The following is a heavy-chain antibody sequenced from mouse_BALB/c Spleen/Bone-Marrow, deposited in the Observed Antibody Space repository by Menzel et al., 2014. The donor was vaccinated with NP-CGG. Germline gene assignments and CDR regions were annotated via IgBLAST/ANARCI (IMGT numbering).Heavy chain of an antibody. CDR2: INPYNGDT. CDR1: GYSFTGYF. Sequence: VQLQQSGPELVKPGASVKISSKASGYSFTGYFMNWVMQSHGKSLEWIGRINPYNGDTFYNQKFKGKATLTVDKSSSTAHMELRSLASEDSAVYYCARGGNYQAWFAYWGQGTLVTVSA. D-gene: IGHD2-1*01. V-gene: IGHV1-20*02. CDR3: ARGGNYQAWFAY. J-gene: IGHJ3*01.